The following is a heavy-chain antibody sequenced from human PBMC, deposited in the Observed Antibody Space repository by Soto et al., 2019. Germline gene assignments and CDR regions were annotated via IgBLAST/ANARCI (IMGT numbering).Heavy chain of an antibody. CDR2: INPDGGGT. V-gene: IGHV1-2*02. J-gene: IGHJ4*02. CDR1: GDTFDNYY. CDR3: SRDPGCCRGGIWYQHLDQ. D-gene: IGHD2-15*01. Sequence: ASVKASCKTPGDTFDNYYVHCVQQAPGQGLEWMGWINPDGGGTNSAQKFQGRVTMTRDTSISTDYLELSSLTSDDTAVYYCSRDPGCCRGGIWYQHLDQWGQGTVVTVSS.